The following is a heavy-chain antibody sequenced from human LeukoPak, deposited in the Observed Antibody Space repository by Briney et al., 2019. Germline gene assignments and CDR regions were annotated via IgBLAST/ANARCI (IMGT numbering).Heavy chain of an antibody. CDR2: IYYSGST. Sequence: SETLSLTCTFSGGSLSSGGYYWSWIRQHPGKGLECIGYIYYSGSTYYNPSLKCRVTISVDTSKNQFSLKLSSVTAADTAVYYCARAMYYYDSSGYYYLGYFDYWGQGTLVTVSS. D-gene: IGHD3-22*01. J-gene: IGHJ4*02. CDR1: GGSLSSGGYY. CDR3: ARAMYYYDSSGYYYLGYFDY. V-gene: IGHV4-31*03.